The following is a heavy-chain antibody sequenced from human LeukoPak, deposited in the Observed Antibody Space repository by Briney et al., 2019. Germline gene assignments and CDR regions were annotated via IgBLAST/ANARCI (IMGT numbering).Heavy chain of an antibody. CDR1: GITLSSHA. V-gene: IGHV3-23*01. Sequence: GGSLRLSCGASGITLSSHALNWVRQAPGKGLEGVSSLSGGNNRAYYAESVKGRFTISRGFTKDTVYLQMNGLRAEDTAIYYCTKQQLVPVYFDYWGQGTLVTVSS. J-gene: IGHJ4*02. CDR2: LSGGNNRA. CDR3: TKQQLVPVYFDY. D-gene: IGHD6-13*01.